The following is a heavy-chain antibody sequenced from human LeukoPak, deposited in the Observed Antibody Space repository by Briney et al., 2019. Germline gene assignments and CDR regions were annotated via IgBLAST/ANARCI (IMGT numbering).Heavy chain of an antibody. D-gene: IGHD3-16*02. CDR3: ARAGDYVWGSYRYTYRDSFDY. Sequence: GGSLRLSCAASEFSVGSNYMTWVRQAPGKGLEWVSLIYSGGSTYYADPVKGRFTISRDNSKNTLYLQMNSLRAEDTAVCYCARAGDYVWGSYRYTYRDSFDYWGQRTLVTVSS. V-gene: IGHV3-66*01. CDR1: EFSVGSNY. CDR2: IYSGGST. J-gene: IGHJ4*02.